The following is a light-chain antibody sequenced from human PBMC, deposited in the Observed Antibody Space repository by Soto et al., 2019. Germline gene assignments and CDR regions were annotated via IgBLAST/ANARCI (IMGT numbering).Light chain of an antibody. V-gene: IGLV2-14*01. CDR2: GVT. Sequence: QSALTQPASVSGSLGQSITLSCTGSGGDIGAYNYVSWYQQHPGKAPKLIIYGVTHRPSGVSSRFSASKSAYTASLTISALQAEDEADYYCSSFTTTYLDVFGPGTKVTVL. CDR1: GGDIGAYNY. CDR3: SSFTTTYLDV. J-gene: IGLJ1*01.